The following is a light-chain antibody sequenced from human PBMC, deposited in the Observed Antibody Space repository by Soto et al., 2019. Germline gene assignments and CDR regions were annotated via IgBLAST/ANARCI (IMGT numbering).Light chain of an antibody. Sequence: QSVLTQPPSASGTPGQRVTISCSGSSCNIGTNYVYWYQQLPGTAPKLLIFRNSQRPSGVPGRFSGSKSGTSASLAISGLRSEDEADYYCAAWDDSLSGFVVFGGGTKLTVL. CDR3: AAWDDSLSGFVV. CDR2: RNS. J-gene: IGLJ2*01. CDR1: SCNIGTNY. V-gene: IGLV1-47*01.